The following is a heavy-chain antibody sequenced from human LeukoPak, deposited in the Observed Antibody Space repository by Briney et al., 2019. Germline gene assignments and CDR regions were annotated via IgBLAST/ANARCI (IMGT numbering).Heavy chain of an antibody. V-gene: IGHV4-34*01. CDR3: ARLGGSSDY. J-gene: IGHJ4*02. CDR1: GGSFSGYY. D-gene: IGHD3-16*01. Sequence: SETLSLTCAFYGGSFSGYYWSWIRQPPGKGLEWIGEINHSGSTNYNPSLKSRVTISVNTSKNQFSLKLSSVTAADTAVYYCARLGGSSDYWGQGTLVTVSS. CDR2: INHSGST.